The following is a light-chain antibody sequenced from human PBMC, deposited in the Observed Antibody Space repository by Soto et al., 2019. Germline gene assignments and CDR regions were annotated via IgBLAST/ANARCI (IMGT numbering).Light chain of an antibody. CDR3: PQDQTLT. J-gene: IGKJ1*01. CDR1: QTISRW. CDR2: RAS. V-gene: IGKV1-5*03. Sequence: DIQMTQSPLTLSASVGDRVTITCRASQTISRWLAWYQQKPGKAPKLLIYRASSLESGVPSRFSGSGSGTEIPLTISRLPSDDSSTYYFPQDQTLTFGQGTKVEIK.